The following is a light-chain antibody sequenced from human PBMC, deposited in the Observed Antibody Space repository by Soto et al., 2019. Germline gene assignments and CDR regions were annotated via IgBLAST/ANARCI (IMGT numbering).Light chain of an antibody. V-gene: IGKV3-11*01. J-gene: IGKJ1*01. CDR1: QGVNSY. Sequence: EFLLTQSPSILPESQGERATISCRASQGVNSYFAWYQQKPGQPPRLLIYDASNWPTGVPARFSGSGSGTDFTLTISSLEPEDFAVYYCQQRRDWPVTFGQGTKVEIK. CDR3: QQRRDWPVT. CDR2: DAS.